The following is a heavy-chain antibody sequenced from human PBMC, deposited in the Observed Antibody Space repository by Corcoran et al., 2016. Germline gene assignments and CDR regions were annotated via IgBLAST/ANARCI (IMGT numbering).Heavy chain of an antibody. CDR1: GYTFTKYA. D-gene: IGHD6-6*01. CDR2: IDANNGRT. J-gene: IGHJ4*02. V-gene: IGHV1-3*01. CDR3: ARGRGSSSSVLDYLDS. Sequence: QVSLVQSGAEVKTPGASVKVSCKASGYTFTKYAVHWVRQAPGQRLEWMAWIDANNGRTKYSQKFQDRVTITRDTPANTAYMDFYSLRSEDTVVYYCARGRGSSSSVLDYLDSWGQGTLVTVSS.